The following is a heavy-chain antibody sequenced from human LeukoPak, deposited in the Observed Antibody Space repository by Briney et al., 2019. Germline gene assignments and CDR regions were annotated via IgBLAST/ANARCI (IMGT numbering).Heavy chain of an antibody. CDR1: GGSISSGGYY. J-gene: IGHJ3*02. V-gene: IGHV4-30-2*01. CDR3: ARGAPAYDI. CDR2: IYHSGST. Sequence: SQTLSLTCTVSGGSISSGGYYWSWIRQPPGKGLEWIGYIYHSGSTHYNPSLKNRVTISVDRSKNQFSLKLSSVTAADTAVYYCARGAPAYDIWGQGTMVTVSS.